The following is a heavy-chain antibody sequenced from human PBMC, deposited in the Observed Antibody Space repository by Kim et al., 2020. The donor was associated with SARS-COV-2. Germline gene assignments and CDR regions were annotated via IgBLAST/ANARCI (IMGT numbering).Heavy chain of an antibody. J-gene: IGHJ6*02. Sequence: GGSLRLSCAASGFTFSSYEMNWVRQAPGKGLEWVSYISSSGSTIYYADSVKGRFTISRDNAKNSLYLQMNSLRAEDTAVYYCASMGQQLPSHYYYGMDVWGQGTTVTVSS. D-gene: IGHD6-13*01. CDR1: GFTFSSYE. V-gene: IGHV3-48*03. CDR2: ISSSGSTI. CDR3: ASMGQQLPSHYYYGMDV.